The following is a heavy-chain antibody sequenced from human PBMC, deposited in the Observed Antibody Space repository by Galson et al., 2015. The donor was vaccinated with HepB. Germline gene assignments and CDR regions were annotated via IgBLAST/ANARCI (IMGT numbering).Heavy chain of an antibody. J-gene: IGHJ3*01. CDR1: GYSFTTYW. D-gene: IGHD3-3*01. CDR3: ARGPSLPRIIWSGYNMAPSDAFGV. Sequence: QSGAEVKKPGESLKISCKGSGYSFTTYWIGWVRQMPGKGLEWMGIIYPRDSYTSYTPSFQGQVTISVEKFISTAYLQWGSLRASDTAIYYCARGPSLPRIIWSGYNMAPSDAFGVWGQGTMVTVSS. V-gene: IGHV5-51*01. CDR2: IYPRDSYT.